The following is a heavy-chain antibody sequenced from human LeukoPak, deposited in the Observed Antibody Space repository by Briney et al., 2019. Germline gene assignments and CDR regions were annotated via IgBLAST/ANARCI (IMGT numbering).Heavy chain of an antibody. J-gene: IGHJ4*02. Sequence: GGSLRLSCAASGFTFDDYAMHWVRQAPGKGLEWVSLISGDGGSTYYADSVKGRFTISRDNSKNSLYLQMNSLRTEDTALYYCAKDLTNNYHDKMGRFDYWGQGTLVTVSS. CDR2: ISGDGGST. V-gene: IGHV3-43*02. CDR1: GFTFDDYA. CDR3: AKDLTNNYHDKMGRFDY. D-gene: IGHD3-22*01.